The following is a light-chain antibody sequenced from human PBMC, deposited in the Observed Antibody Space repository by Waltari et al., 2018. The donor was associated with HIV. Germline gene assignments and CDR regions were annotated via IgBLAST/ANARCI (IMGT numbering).Light chain of an antibody. J-gene: IGKJ2*01. CDR2: RAS. CDR3: QQYNTYSKT. Sequence: DIQMTQSPSTLSASVGDRVTITCRASQSISTYLAWYQQKPGRAPKLLISRASSLESWVPSRFSGSGSGTEFTLTISSLQPDDFASYYCQQYNTYSKTFGQGTKLEIK. V-gene: IGKV1-5*03. CDR1: QSISTY.